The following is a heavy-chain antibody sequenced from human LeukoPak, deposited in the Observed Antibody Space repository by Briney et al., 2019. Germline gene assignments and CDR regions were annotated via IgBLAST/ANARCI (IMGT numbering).Heavy chain of an antibody. D-gene: IGHD3-16*01. CDR1: GFTFSSYS. Sequence: GGSLRLSCAASGFTFSSYSMNWVRQAPGKGLEWVSSISSSSSYIYYADSVKGRFTISRDNAKNSLYLQVNSLRAEDTAVYYCAREGGVTTPPFDYWGQGTLVTVSS. V-gene: IGHV3-21*01. CDR2: ISSSSSYI. CDR3: AREGGVTTPPFDY. J-gene: IGHJ4*02.